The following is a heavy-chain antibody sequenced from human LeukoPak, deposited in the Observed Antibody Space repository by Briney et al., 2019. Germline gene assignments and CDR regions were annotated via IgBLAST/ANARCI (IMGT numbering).Heavy chain of an antibody. CDR3: ARIVVVIRGGGDYFDY. CDR1: GFTFSSYA. CDR2: IPYDGSNK. Sequence: GRSLRLSSAASGFTFSSYAMHWVRQAPGKGLEWVAVIPYDGSNKYYADSVKGRFTISRDNSKNTVYLQMNSLRAEDTAVYYCARIVVVIRGGGDYFDYWGQGTLVTVSS. D-gene: IGHD3-22*01. J-gene: IGHJ4*02. V-gene: IGHV3-30-3*01.